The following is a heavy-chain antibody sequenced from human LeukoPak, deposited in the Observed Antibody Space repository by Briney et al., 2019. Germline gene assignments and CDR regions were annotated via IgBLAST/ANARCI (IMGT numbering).Heavy chain of an antibody. CDR2: MNPNSGNT. Sequence: GASVKVSCKASGYTFSSSDINWVRQATGQGLEWMGWMNPNSGNTYYAQRFQGRVTMTRDTSISTAYMELSRLRSDDTAVYYCARDGWPAGKGDYWGQGTLVTVSS. V-gene: IGHV1-8*01. CDR1: GYTFSSSD. D-gene: IGHD6-13*01. CDR3: ARDGWPAGKGDY. J-gene: IGHJ4*02.